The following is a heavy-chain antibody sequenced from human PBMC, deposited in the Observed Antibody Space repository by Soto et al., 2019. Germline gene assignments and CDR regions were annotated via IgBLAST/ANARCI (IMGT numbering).Heavy chain of an antibody. J-gene: IGHJ4*02. V-gene: IGHV3-23*01. CDR3: AKGGPYYYDSSGYYAY. D-gene: IGHD3-22*01. CDR1: GFTFSSYA. Sequence: EVQLLESGGGLVQPGGSLRLSCAASGFTFSSYAMSWVRQAPGKGLEWVSAISGSGGSTYYEDSVKGRFTISRDNPKNTLYLKMNRRRAEDTAVYCCAKGGPYYYDSSGYYAYWGQGTLVTVSS. CDR2: ISGSGGST.